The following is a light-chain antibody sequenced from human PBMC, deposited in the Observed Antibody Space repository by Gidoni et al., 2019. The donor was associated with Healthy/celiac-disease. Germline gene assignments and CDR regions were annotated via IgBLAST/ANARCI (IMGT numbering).Light chain of an antibody. CDR3: QQSYSTPA. CDR1: QSISSY. V-gene: IGKV1-39*01. Sequence: DIQMTQSPFSLSASVGDRVTSTRRASQSISSYLNWYQQKPGKAPKLLIYAASSLQSGVPSRFSGSGSGTDFTLTISSLQPEDFATYYCQQSYSTPAFGPGTKVDIK. CDR2: AAS. J-gene: IGKJ3*01.